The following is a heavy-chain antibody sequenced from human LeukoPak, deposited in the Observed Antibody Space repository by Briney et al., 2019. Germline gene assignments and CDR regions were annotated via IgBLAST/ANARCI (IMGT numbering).Heavy chain of an antibody. J-gene: IGHJ4*02. CDR3: ASAPWNNYRSFFY. V-gene: IGHV4-4*07. Sequence: KPSETLSLTCTVSGGSITNYYWSWIRQPAGKGLEWVGRIYTSGSTNYNPSLKGRVTMSIDTSKNQFSLKLSSVTAAETAVYHWASAPWNNYRSFFYWGQGTLVTVSS. D-gene: IGHD3-16*02. CDR1: GGSITNYY. CDR2: IYTSGST.